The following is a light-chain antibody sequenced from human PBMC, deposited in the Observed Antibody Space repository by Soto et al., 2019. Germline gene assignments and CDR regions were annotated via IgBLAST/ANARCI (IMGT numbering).Light chain of an antibody. Sequence: DVVTTQSPLFLPVTLGQPASISCRSSESLVFSDGNTYLTWLHQRPGQSPRRLIYKVSKRGSGVPARFSGSGSGTDFTLKISRVEAEDVGLYYCVQGTHWPRTFGQGTKVEIK. CDR3: VQGTHWPRT. J-gene: IGKJ1*01. CDR1: ESLVFSDGNTY. V-gene: IGKV2-30*01. CDR2: KVS.